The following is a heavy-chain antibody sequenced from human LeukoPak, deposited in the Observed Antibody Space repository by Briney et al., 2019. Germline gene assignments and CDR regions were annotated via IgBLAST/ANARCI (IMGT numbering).Heavy chain of an antibody. J-gene: IGHJ4*02. Sequence: GGSLRLSCAASGFTFSTYWMSWVRQAPGKGLEWVANIKPDGGGEYYVDSVKGRFTISRDNANNSLYLQMNSLRVEDTALYYCARDHDVPSAGSDFWGQGTLVTVSS. CDR3: ARDHDVPSAGSDF. D-gene: IGHD6-13*01. CDR1: GFTFSTYW. V-gene: IGHV3-7*01. CDR2: IKPDGGGE.